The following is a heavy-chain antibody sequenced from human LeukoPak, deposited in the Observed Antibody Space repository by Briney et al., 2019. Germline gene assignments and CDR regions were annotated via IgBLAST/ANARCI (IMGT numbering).Heavy chain of an antibody. CDR1: GGTFSNYA. D-gene: IGHD4-23*01. J-gene: IGHJ4*02. CDR3: ARDRGYGGNPRYFDY. CDR2: IIPIFGTA. Sequence: SVKVSCKASGGTFSNYAFSWVRQAPGQGLEWMGRIIPIFGTADYAQKFQGRVTITTDESTSTAYMELSSLRSEDTAVYYCARDRGYGGNPRYFDYWGQGTLVTVSS. V-gene: IGHV1-69*05.